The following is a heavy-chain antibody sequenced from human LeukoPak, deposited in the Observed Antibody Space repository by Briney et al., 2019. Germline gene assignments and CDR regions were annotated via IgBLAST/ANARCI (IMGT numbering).Heavy chain of an antibody. CDR1: GFTFGDYA. V-gene: IGHV3-49*04. CDR3: SGSFGELTFFDY. Sequence: GGSLRLSCTASGFTFGDYAMSWVRQAPGKGLEWVGFIRSKAYGGTTEYAASVKGRFTISRDDSKSIAYLQMNSLKTEDTAVYYCSGSFGELTFFDYWGQGTLVTVSS. CDR2: IRSKAYGGTT. D-gene: IGHD3-10*01. J-gene: IGHJ4*02.